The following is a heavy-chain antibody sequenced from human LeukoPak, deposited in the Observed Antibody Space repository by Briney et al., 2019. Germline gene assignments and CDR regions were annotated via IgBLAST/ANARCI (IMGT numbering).Heavy chain of an antibody. V-gene: IGHV4-38-2*02. CDR3: ARDGRTGTTPIDY. Sequence: SETLSLTCTVSGGSISGYYWGWIRQPPGKGLEWIGSIYHSASTYYNPSLKSRVTISVDTSKNQFSLKLSSVTAADTAVYYCARDGRTGTTPIDYWGQGTLVTVSS. CDR1: GGSISGYY. D-gene: IGHD1-1*01. CDR2: IYHSAST. J-gene: IGHJ4*02.